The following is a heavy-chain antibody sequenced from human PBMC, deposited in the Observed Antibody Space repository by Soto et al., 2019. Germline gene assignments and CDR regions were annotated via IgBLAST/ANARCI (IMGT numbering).Heavy chain of an antibody. Sequence: GRSLRVSCAASGFTFSDYYMSWIRQAPGKGLEWVSYISSSGSTIYYADSVKGRFTISRDNAQNSLYLQMNSLRAEDTAVYYCARDFAGYSSGWYSGWTYYFDYRGQGTLGTVSS. CDR1: GFTFSDYY. V-gene: IGHV3-11*01. J-gene: IGHJ4*02. D-gene: IGHD6-19*01. CDR3: ARDFAGYSSGWYSGWTYYFDY. CDR2: ISSSGSTI.